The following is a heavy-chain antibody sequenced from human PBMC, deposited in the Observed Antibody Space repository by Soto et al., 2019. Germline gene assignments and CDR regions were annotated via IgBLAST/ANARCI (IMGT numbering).Heavy chain of an antibody. V-gene: IGHV4-30-2*01. Sequence: SETLSLTCAVSGGSISSGGYSWSWIRQPPGKGLEWIGYIYHSGSTYYNPSLKSRVTISVDRSKNQFSLKLSSVTAADTAVYYCARDWNYALDYWGQGTQVTVSS. CDR2: IYHSGST. D-gene: IGHD1-7*01. CDR1: GGSISSGGYS. J-gene: IGHJ4*02. CDR3: ARDWNYALDY.